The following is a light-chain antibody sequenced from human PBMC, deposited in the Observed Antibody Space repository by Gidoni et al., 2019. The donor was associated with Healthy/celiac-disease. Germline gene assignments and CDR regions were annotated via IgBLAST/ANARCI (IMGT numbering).Light chain of an antibody. CDR1: SSNIGAGYD. Sequence: QSVLTQPPSVSGAPRQRVTISCTGSSSNIGAGYDVHWYQQLPGTAPKLLIYGNSNRPSGFPDRFSGSKSGTSASLAITGLQAEDEADYYCQSYDSSLSAYVVFGGGTKLTVL. V-gene: IGLV1-40*01. CDR2: GNS. J-gene: IGLJ2*01. CDR3: QSYDSSLSAYVV.